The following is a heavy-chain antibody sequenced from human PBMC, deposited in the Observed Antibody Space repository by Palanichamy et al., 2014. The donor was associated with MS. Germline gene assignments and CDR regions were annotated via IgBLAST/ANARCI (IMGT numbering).Heavy chain of an antibody. D-gene: IGHD1-26*01. J-gene: IGHJ4*02. Sequence: QVQLQESGPRTGEAFRRPLSLTCTVSGGSVSSGSYYWSWIRQPPGKGLEWIGYIYYSGSTNYNPSLKSRVTISVDTSKNQFSLKLSSVTAADTAVYYCARGVSIVGATVWIYWGQGTLVTVSS. CDR3: ARGVSIVGATVWIY. CDR2: IYYSGST. CDR1: GGSVSSGSYY. V-gene: IGHV4-61*01.